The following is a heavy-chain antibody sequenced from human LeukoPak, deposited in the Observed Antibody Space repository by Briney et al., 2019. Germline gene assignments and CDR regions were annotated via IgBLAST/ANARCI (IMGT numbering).Heavy chain of an antibody. D-gene: IGHD5-12*01. Sequence: PGGSLRLSCAASGFTDSTNYMSWVRQASGKGLEWVSVISSGGTPYYADSVKGRFTISRDSSENTLYLQMHSLRAEDTAVYYCARGGAGYAFDYWGQGTLVTVSS. J-gene: IGHJ4*02. CDR1: GFTDSTNY. V-gene: IGHV3-66*02. CDR2: ISSGGTP. CDR3: ARGGAGYAFDY.